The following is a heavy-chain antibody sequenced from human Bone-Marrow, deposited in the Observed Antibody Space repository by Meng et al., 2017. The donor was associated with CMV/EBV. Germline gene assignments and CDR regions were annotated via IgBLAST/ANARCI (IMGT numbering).Heavy chain of an antibody. CDR3: ARLGYCSSTSCSPPSGMDV. D-gene: IGHD2-2*01. CDR1: GYTFTGYY. CDR2: INPNSGGT. V-gene: IGHV1-2*02. J-gene: IGHJ6*02. Sequence: ASVKVSCKASGYTFTGYYMHWVRQAPGQGLEWMGWINPNSGGTNYAQKFQGRVTMTRDTSISTAYMELSSLRSEDTAVYYCARLGYCSSTSCSPPSGMDVWGQGTTVTVSS.